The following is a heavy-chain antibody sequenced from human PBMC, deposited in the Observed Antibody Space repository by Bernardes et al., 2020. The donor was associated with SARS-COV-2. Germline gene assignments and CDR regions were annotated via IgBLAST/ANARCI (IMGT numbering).Heavy chain of an antibody. J-gene: IGHJ4*02. V-gene: IGHV3-7*01. CDR3: ARIYSTSSFDFDY. Sequence: GGSLRLSCGAFGFTFSTCWMTWVRQAPGMGLEWVANINQDGSETFYVDSVKGRFTISRDNAKNSLFMEMNTLRDEDTAVYYCARIYSTSSFDFDYWGQGTLVTVSS. CDR2: INQDGSET. CDR1: GFTFSTCW. D-gene: IGHD6-6*01.